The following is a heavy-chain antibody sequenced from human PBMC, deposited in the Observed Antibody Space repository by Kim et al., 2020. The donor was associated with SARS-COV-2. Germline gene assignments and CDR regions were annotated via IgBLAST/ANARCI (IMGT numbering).Heavy chain of an antibody. CDR3: AREDIVVVPADRSIYW. V-gene: IGHV4-31*03. Sequence: SETLSLTCTVSGGSISSGGYYWSWIRQHPGKGLEWIGYISDSGSTHYNPSLKSRVAISLDTSKNQFSLKLTSVTAADAAVYYRAREDIVVVPADRSIYW. CDR2: ISDSGST. J-gene: IGHJ2*01. D-gene: IGHD2-2*01. CDR1: GGSISSGGYY.